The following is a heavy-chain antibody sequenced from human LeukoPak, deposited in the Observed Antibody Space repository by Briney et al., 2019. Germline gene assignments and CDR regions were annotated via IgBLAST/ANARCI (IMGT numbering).Heavy chain of an antibody. D-gene: IGHD2-2*01. CDR2: ISYDGSDK. CDR1: KFMFNIFA. Sequence: GGSLRLSCAASKFMFNIFAMNWVRQAPGKGLEWVAAISYDGSDKYFANSVKGRFVISRDNSKNTLYLQMSSLRVEDTAIYYCAKSGCSSTSCYGLFSGWFDPWGQGTLVTVSS. J-gene: IGHJ5*02. V-gene: IGHV3-30*09. CDR3: AKSGCSSTSCYGLFSGWFDP.